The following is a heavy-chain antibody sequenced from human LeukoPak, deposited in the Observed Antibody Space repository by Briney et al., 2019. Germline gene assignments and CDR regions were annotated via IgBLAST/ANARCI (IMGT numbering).Heavy chain of an antibody. CDR3: AREDYYDSSGYDY. D-gene: IGHD3-22*01. CDR2: IRPDGSEK. CDR1: GFIFGDDW. J-gene: IGHJ4*02. V-gene: IGHV3-7*01. Sequence: GGSLRLSCAASGFIFGDDWMSWVRQPPGKGLQWVANIRPDGSEKHYVDSVKGRFTISRDNAKNTLYLQMNSLRAEDTAVYYCAREDYYDSSGYDYWGQGTLVTVSS.